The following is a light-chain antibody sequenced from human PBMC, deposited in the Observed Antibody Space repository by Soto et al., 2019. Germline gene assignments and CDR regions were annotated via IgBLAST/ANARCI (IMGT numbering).Light chain of an antibody. CDR3: QNHDSAPIT. Sequence: DVQMTQSPSSLSASVGDRVTISCRASQSIGNYLHWYQHKPRKAPSLLIYGASSLQTGVPSRFSGTGSGTHFTLTISSLQPEDVATYYCQNHDSAPITFGQGTRLEIK. J-gene: IGKJ5*01. V-gene: IGKV1-39*01. CDR1: QSIGNY. CDR2: GAS.